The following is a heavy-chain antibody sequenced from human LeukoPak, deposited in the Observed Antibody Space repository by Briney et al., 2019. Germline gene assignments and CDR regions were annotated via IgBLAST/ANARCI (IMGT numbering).Heavy chain of an antibody. J-gene: IGHJ4*02. CDR1: GFTVTNNY. Sequence: GGSLRLSCAASGFTVTNNYMSWVRQAPGKGLEWVSGISWNSGSIGYADSVKGRFTISRDNAKNSLYLQMNSLRAEDTALYYCAKDFRIAAAGGGYFDYWGQGTLVTVSS. CDR2: ISWNSGSI. V-gene: IGHV3-9*01. D-gene: IGHD6-13*01. CDR3: AKDFRIAAAGGGYFDY.